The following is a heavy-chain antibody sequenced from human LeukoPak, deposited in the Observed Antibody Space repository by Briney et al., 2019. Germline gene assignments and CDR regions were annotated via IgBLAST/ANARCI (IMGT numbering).Heavy chain of an antibody. CDR1: GFTFSSYE. CDR3: ARWRYRYRRYFDY. J-gene: IGHJ4*02. Sequence: GGSLRLSCAASGFTFSSYEMNWVRQAPGKGLEWVSYISSSGSTIYYADSVKGRFTISRDNAKNSVYLQMNSLRAEDTAVYYCARWRYRYRRYFDYWGQGTLVTVSS. V-gene: IGHV3-48*03. CDR2: ISSSGSTI. D-gene: IGHD5-18*01.